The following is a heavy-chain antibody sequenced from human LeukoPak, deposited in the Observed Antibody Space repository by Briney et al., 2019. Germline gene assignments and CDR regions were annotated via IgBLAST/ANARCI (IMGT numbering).Heavy chain of an antibody. J-gene: IGHJ3*02. D-gene: IGHD4-17*01. CDR3: AKFLDYGDYGDAFDI. V-gene: IGHV3-53*05. CDR2: IYSGGST. CDR1: GFTVSSNY. Sequence: GGSLRLSCAASGFTVSSNYMSWVRQAPGKGLEWVSVIYSGGSTYYADSVKGRFTISRDNSKNTLYLQMNSLRAEDTAVYYCAKFLDYGDYGDAFDIWGQGTMVTVSS.